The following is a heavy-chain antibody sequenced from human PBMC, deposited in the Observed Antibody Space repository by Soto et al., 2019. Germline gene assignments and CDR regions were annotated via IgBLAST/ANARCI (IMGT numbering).Heavy chain of an antibody. J-gene: IGHJ4*02. CDR2: IYPGDSDI. Sequence: GESLKISCKGSGYSFTSYWIGWVRQMPGKGLEWMGIIYPGDSDIRYSPSFQGQVTISADKSINTAYLQWGSLKASDTAMYFCARLGNLGSCGGGSCYSAFWGQGTLVTVSS. CDR1: GYSFTSYW. D-gene: IGHD2-15*01. CDR3: ARLGNLGSCGGGSCYSAF. V-gene: IGHV5-51*01.